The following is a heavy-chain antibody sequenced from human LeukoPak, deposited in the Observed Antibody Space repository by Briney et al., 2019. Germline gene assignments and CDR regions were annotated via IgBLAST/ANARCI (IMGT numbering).Heavy chain of an antibody. CDR2: IYYSGTT. CDR3: ARMIGDDAFDI. Sequence: SETLSLTCTVSGGSISSSSYYWDWVRQPPGKGLEWIGTIYYSGTTYYNPSLKSRVTISVDTSRNQFSLKLSSVTATDTAVYYCARMIGDDAFDIWGQGTMVTVSS. V-gene: IGHV4-39*01. CDR1: GGSISSSSYY. J-gene: IGHJ3*02. D-gene: IGHD3-22*01.